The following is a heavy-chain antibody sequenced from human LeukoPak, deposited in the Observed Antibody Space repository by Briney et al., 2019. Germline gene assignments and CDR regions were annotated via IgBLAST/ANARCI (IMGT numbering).Heavy chain of an antibody. V-gene: IGHV3-30*02. D-gene: IGHD4/OR15-4a*01. J-gene: IGHJ6*03. CDR2: IRYDGSNK. CDR3: AKGAVLYYYYMDV. CDR1: GFTFSSYG. Sequence: PGGSLRLSCAASGFTFSSYGMHWVRQAPGKGLEWVAFIRYDGSNKYYADSVKGRFTISRDNSKNTLYLQMNSLRAEDTAVYYCAKGAVLYYYYMDVWGKGTTVTVSS.